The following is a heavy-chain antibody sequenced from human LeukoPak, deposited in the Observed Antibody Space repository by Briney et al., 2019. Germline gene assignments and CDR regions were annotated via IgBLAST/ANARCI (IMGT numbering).Heavy chain of an antibody. CDR1: GGSISSSNW. V-gene: IGHV4-4*02. Sequence: PSETLSLTCAVSGGSISSSNWWSWVRQPPGKGLEWIGEIYHSGSTNYNPSLKSRVTISVDKSKNQFSLKLSSVTAADTAVYYCTRGRVVAGSDAFDIWGQGTMVTVSS. D-gene: IGHD2-15*01. CDR2: IYHSGST. J-gene: IGHJ3*02. CDR3: TRGRVVAGSDAFDI.